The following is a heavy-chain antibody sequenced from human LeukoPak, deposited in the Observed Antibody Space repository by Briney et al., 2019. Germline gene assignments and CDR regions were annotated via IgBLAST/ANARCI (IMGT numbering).Heavy chain of an antibody. J-gene: IGHJ4*02. V-gene: IGHV3-23*01. CDR2: ISGSGGST. CDR3: AKARGTAHYFDY. Sequence: PGGSLRLFCAASGFTFSSYAMSWVRQAPGRGLEWVSAISGSGGSTYYADSVKGRFTISRDNSKNTLYLQMNSLRAEDTAVYYCAKARGTAHYFDYWGQGTLVTVSS. CDR1: GFTFSSYA.